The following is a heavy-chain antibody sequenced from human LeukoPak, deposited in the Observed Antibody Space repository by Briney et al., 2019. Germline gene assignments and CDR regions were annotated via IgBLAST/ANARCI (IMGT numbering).Heavy chain of an antibody. J-gene: IGHJ5*02. D-gene: IGHD2-8*01. CDR1: SDPITSSSYY. Sequence: SETLSLTCTVSSDPITSSSYYWGWIRQPPEKGLEWIGSVYHTGETYYNPSLKNRVTISVETSKNHFSLSLRSVTASDTAIYFCARLHVYYYGWFDPWGQGTLVTVSS. V-gene: IGHV4-39*01. CDR2: VYHTGET. CDR3: ARLHVYYYGWFDP.